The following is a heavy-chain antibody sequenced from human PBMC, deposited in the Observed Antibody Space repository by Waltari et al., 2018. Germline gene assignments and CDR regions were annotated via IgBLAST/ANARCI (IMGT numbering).Heavy chain of an antibody. V-gene: IGHV3-15*02. Sequence: EVLLVEAGGSLVKPGGSLRLSCAGSGFSLSNAWMYWVRRAPGKGLEWVGRIKNKIDGGTIDYAAPLKGRFTISRDDSKNTLYLQMNSLKIEDTAVYYCTTRTWADGFDIWGQGTMVTVSS. CDR1: GFSLSNAW. CDR2: IKNKIDGGTI. CDR3: TTRTWADGFDI. J-gene: IGHJ3*02. D-gene: IGHD7-27*01.